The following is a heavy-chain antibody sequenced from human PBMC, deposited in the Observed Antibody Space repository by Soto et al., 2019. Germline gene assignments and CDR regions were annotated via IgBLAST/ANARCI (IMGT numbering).Heavy chain of an antibody. J-gene: IGHJ6*02. CDR3: ARVTPGNNLYYFSGLDV. D-gene: IGHD1-1*01. V-gene: IGHV3-30-3*01. CDR2: IAYDGINT. CDR1: GFNFGTYA. Sequence: GGALRLSCVASGFNFGTYAIHWVRHAPGKGLQWVALIAYDGINTYYADPVKGRFTISRDNSKNTLHLQMNSLRPEDTGVYFCARVTPGNNLYYFSGLDVWGQGTSVTVSS.